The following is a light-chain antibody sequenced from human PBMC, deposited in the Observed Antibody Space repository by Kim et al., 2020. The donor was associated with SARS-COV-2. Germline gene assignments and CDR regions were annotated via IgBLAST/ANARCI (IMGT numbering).Light chain of an antibody. V-gene: IGKV1-27*01. Sequence: ASVGDSVTLTCRASQGISNYLAWYQQNPGKVPKLLIYAASTLQSGVPARFSGSGSGTDFTLTISSLQPEDVATYYCQKYNSAPQTFGRGTKVDIK. CDR3: QKYNSAPQT. J-gene: IGKJ1*01. CDR2: AAS. CDR1: QGISNY.